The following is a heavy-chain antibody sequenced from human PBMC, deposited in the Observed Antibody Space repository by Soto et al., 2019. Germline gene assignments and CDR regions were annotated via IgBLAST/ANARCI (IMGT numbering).Heavy chain of an antibody. CDR1: GGSISGYY. CDR3: ARETLSFGSALDV. J-gene: IGHJ6*02. D-gene: IGHD3-3*01. Sequence: SETLSLTCTVSGGSISGYYWSWIRQPPGKGLEWIGNVYYSGGAKYNPSVKRRVSISVDTSKNQFSLNLSSVTAADTGLYYCARETLSFGSALDVWGQGTTVTVSS. CDR2: VYYSGGA. V-gene: IGHV4-59*01.